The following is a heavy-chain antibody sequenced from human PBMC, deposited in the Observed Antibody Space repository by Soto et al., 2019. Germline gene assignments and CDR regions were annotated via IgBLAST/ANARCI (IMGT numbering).Heavy chain of an antibody. V-gene: IGHV1-18*01. CDR3: VKDRDSNSWPSRDV. Sequence: ASVKVSCKASGYTFTRNGISWVRQAPGQGLEWMGWISPNSGNTKYAQKLQGRVIMTTDTSTSTADMELRSLRSDDTAVYYCVKDRDSNSWPSRDVWGPGTTVTVSS. D-gene: IGHD3-22*01. CDR2: ISPNSGNT. CDR1: GYTFTRNG. J-gene: IGHJ6*02.